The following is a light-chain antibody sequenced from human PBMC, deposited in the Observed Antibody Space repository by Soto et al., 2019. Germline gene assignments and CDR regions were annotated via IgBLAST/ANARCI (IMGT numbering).Light chain of an antibody. J-gene: IGKJ1*01. CDR3: QQYGSSTWT. Sequence: EIVLTESPGTLSLSPGERASLSCRASQYVSSTYLALYQQKPGQAPRLLIYGASSRATGIPDRFSGSGSGTDFILTISRLEPEDFAVYYCQQYGSSTWTFGRGTKVDIK. V-gene: IGKV3-20*01. CDR2: GAS. CDR1: QYVSSTY.